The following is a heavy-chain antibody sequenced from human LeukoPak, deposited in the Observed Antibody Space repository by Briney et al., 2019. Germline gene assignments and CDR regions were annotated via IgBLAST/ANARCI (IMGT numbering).Heavy chain of an antibody. V-gene: IGHV4-4*02. J-gene: IGHJ4*02. D-gene: IGHD3-10*01. CDR2: IYHSGST. CDR3: ARDRYGSGTAFDY. Sequence: PSETLSLTCTVSGGSISSYYWSWVRQPPGKGLEWIGEIYHSGSTNYNPSLKSRVTISVDKSKNQFSLKLSSVTAADTAVYYCARDRYGSGTAFDYWGQGTLVTVSS. CDR1: GGSISSYY.